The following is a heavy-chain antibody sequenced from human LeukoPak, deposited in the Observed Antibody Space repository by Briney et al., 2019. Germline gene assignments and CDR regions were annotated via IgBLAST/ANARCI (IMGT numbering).Heavy chain of an antibody. CDR3: ARVGYYYDSSGYYFDY. D-gene: IGHD3-22*01. V-gene: IGHV1-46*01. Sequence: ASVKVSCKASGYTFTSYYMHWVRQAPGQGLEWMGIINPSGGSTSYAQKFQGRVTMTRDTSTSTVYMELSSLRSEDTAVYYCARVGYYYDSSGYYFDYWGQGTLVTVSS. J-gene: IGHJ4*02. CDR1: GYTFTSYY. CDR2: INPSGGST.